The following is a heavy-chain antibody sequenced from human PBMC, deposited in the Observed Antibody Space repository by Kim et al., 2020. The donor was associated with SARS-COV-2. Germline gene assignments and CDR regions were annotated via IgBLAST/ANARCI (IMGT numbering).Heavy chain of an antibody. CDR2: IKQDAYEK. V-gene: IGHV3-7*03. Sequence: GGSLRLSCAASEFAFNTHWMSWVRQAPGKGLEWVAIIKQDAYEKYYVDSVKGRFTISRDNANNLLYLQMSSLRGEETAVYYCARGVAVAPHYYYHYGMDVWGQGTTVTVSS. CDR1: EFAFNTHW. J-gene: IGHJ6*02. CDR3: ARGVAVAPHYYYHYGMDV. D-gene: IGHD6-19*01.